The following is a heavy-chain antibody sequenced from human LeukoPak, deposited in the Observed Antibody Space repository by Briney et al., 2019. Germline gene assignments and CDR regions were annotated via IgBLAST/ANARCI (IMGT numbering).Heavy chain of an antibody. CDR2: IYSGGTT. V-gene: IGHV3-66*01. D-gene: IGHD2-21*02. CDR1: GFTVSSNY. Sequence: GGSLRLSCAASGFTVSSNYMSWVRQAPGKGLEWVSVIYSGGTTYYADSVKGRFTISRDNSKNTLYLQMNRLGAEDTAVYYCARGVTPDWFDPWGQGTLVTVSS. CDR3: ARGVTPDWFDP. J-gene: IGHJ5*02.